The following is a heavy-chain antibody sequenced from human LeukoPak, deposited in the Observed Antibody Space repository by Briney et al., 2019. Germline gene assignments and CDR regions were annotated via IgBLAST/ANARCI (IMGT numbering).Heavy chain of an antibody. V-gene: IGHV4-59*01. J-gene: IGHJ4*02. CDR1: GGSISSYY. Sequence: SETLSLTCTVSGGSISSYYWSWIRQPPGKGLEWTGYIYYSGSTNYNPSLKSRVTISVDTSKNQFSLKLSSVTAADTAVYYCARSRDGYNPFDYWGQGTVVTVSS. CDR2: IYYSGST. CDR3: ARSRDGYNPFDY. D-gene: IGHD5-24*01.